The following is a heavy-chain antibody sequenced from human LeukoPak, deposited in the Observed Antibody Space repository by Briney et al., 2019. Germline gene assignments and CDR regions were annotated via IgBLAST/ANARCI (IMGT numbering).Heavy chain of an antibody. CDR2: ISGYNGDS. Sequence: GASVKVSCKASGGTFSSYAISWVRQAPGQGLEWMGWISGYNGDSDYAQKFQGRVTMTTDTSMNTAYMELRSLISDDTAIYYCARNGARSHYYYYMDVWGKGTTVTVSS. J-gene: IGHJ6*03. CDR1: GGTFSSYA. D-gene: IGHD6-6*01. V-gene: IGHV1-18*01. CDR3: ARNGARSHYYYYMDV.